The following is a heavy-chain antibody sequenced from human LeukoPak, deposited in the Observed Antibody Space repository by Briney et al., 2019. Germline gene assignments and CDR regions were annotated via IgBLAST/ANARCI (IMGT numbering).Heavy chain of an antibody. Sequence: EASVKVSCKASGYTFTGYYMHWVRQAPGQGLEWMGWINPNSGGTNYAQKFQGRVTMTRDTSISTAYMELSRLRSDDTAVYYCARVDRSGSYYGAFDIWGQGTMVTVSS. CDR1: GYTFTGYY. CDR3: ARVDRSGSYYGAFDI. J-gene: IGHJ3*02. V-gene: IGHV1-2*02. D-gene: IGHD1-26*01. CDR2: INPNSGGT.